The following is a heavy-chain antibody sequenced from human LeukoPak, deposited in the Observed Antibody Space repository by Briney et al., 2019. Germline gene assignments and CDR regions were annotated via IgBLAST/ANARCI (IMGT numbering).Heavy chain of an antibody. D-gene: IGHD5/OR15-5a*01. CDR2: IKQDGSEK. V-gene: IGHV3-7*01. Sequence: GGSLRLSCAASGFTFSTYYMTWVRQAPGKGLEWVANIKQDGSEKHYVDSVKGRFTISRDNAKNSLYLQMNSLGGDDTAIYYCATYNSVNAREFQYWGQGTLVTVPS. J-gene: IGHJ1*01. CDR3: ATYNSVNAREFQY. CDR1: GFTFSTYY.